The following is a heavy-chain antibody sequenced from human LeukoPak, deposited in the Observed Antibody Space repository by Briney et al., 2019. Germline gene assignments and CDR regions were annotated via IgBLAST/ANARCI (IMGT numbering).Heavy chain of an antibody. D-gene: IGHD3-3*01. CDR2: IYSTGST. V-gene: IGHV4-4*07. CDR1: GSSISSYY. Sequence: SETLSLTCSVSGSSISSYYWSWVRQPAGKGLEWLGRIYSTGSTNYSPSLKSRVTVSVDTSKNQFSLKVNSVTAADTAVFYCARQMPFYDYWSGQPRAYYYMDVWGKGTTVTVSS. J-gene: IGHJ6*03. CDR3: ARQMPFYDYWSGQPRAYYYMDV.